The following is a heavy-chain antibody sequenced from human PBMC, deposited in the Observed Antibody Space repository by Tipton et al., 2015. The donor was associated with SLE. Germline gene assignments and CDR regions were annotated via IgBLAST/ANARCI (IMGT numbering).Heavy chain of an antibody. CDR1: GGSVSSSSNY. CDR3: VRGHKLRYLDHGSPSNWFDA. Sequence: TLSLTCTVSGGSVSSSSNYWAWIRQPPGKGLEWIGSVYYSGSTYYNPSLKSRVTISVDTSKNQFSLKLSSVTAADTAVFYCVRGHKLRYLDHGSPSNWFDAWGQGILVTVSS. D-gene: IGHD3-3*01. CDR2: VYYSGST. J-gene: IGHJ5*02. V-gene: IGHV4-39*07.